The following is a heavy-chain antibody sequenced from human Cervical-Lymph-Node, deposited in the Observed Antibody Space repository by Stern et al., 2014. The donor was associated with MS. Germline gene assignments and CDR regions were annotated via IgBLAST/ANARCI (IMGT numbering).Heavy chain of an antibody. CDR2: IYYDGSHK. V-gene: IGHV3-33*01. D-gene: IGHD2-2*01. J-gene: IGHJ6*02. CDR1: GFTFSRYG. Sequence: DQLVESGGGVVQPGKSLRLSCTSSGFTFSRYGMHCVRQAPGKGLEWVAVIYYDGSHKFYADSVKGRFTISRDNSKNTLYLQMSSLRADDTAVYYCARDWVASVAAASGMDVWGQGTTVIVSS. CDR3: ARDWVASVAAASGMDV.